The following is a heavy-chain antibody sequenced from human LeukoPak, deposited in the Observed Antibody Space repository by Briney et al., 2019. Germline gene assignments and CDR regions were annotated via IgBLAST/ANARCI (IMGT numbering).Heavy chain of an antibody. Sequence: PSGTLSLTCAVSGGSISSSNWWSWVRQPPGKGLEWIGEIYHSGSTNYNPSLKSRVTISVDKSKNQFSLKLSSVTAADTAVYYCAREIAAAGTAEYFQHWGQGTLVTVSS. D-gene: IGHD6-13*01. V-gene: IGHV4-4*02. J-gene: IGHJ1*01. CDR2: IYHSGST. CDR1: GGSISSSNW. CDR3: AREIAAAGTAEYFQH.